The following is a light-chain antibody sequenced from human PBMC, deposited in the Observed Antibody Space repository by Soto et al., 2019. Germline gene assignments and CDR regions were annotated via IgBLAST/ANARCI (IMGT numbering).Light chain of an antibody. CDR2: TAS. CDR1: QSISSW. CDR3: QQYNSYPLT. Sequence: DIPMTQSPSTLSASIGDRVTITCRASQSISSWLAWYQQKPGKAPNLLIYTASNLESGVPSRFSGSGSGTEFTLTISSLQPDDFATYYFQQYNSYPLTFGPGTKVDIK. J-gene: IGKJ3*01. V-gene: IGKV1-5*03.